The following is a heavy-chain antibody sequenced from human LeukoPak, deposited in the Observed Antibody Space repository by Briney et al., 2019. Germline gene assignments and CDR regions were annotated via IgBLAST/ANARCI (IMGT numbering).Heavy chain of an antibody. CDR3: ARDRSDNYDFWSGYFDP. V-gene: IGHV3-11*01. Sequence: NPGGSLRLSCAASGFTFSDYCMSWIRQAPGKGLEWVSYISSSGSTIYYADSVKGRFTISRDNAKNSLYLQMNSLRAEDTAVYYCARDRSDNYDFWSGYFDPWGQGTLVTVSS. CDR1: GFTFSDYC. J-gene: IGHJ5*02. CDR2: ISSSGSTI. D-gene: IGHD3-3*01.